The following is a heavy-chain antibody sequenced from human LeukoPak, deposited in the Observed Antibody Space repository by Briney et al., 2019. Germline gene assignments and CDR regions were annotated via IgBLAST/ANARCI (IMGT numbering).Heavy chain of an antibody. J-gene: IGHJ4*02. CDR3: ARWKQGIAVATGMS. Sequence: PSQTLSLTCSVSGDSINSGSYYWSWIRQPAGKGLEWIGRIYTNGGTNYNPSLKRRVTISIDSSKNHFSLNVTSVTAADTAVYYCARWKQGIAVATGMSWSPGTLVTVSS. V-gene: IGHV4-61*02. CDR2: IYTNGGT. D-gene: IGHD6-19*01. CDR1: GDSINSGSYY.